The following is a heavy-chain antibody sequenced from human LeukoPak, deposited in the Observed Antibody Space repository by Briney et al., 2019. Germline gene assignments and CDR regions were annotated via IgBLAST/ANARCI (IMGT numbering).Heavy chain of an antibody. D-gene: IGHD3-9*01. V-gene: IGHV3-48*03. J-gene: IGHJ4*02. CDR3: VGADYDILTGYYIDY. CDR2: ISSSCDTL. CDR1: GFTFSSFE. Sequence: GGSLRLSCAASGFTFSSFEMHWVRQAPGKGLEWVSYISSSCDTLYYANSMKGRFTISRDNAKNSLYLQMNSLRAEDTAVYYCVGADYDILTGYYIDYWGQGTLVTVSS.